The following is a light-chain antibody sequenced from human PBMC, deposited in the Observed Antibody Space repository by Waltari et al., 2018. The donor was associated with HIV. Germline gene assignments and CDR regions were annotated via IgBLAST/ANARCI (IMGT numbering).Light chain of an antibody. CDR1: NTDVGYYNY. Sequence: QSALTQPVSVSGSPGQSIAISCTGTNTDVGYYNYVSWYQHHPGKVLRLMIYEVSNRPSAVSNRFSGSKSGNTAFLTISGLQAEDEADYYCWSYTTSDTFVFGTGTKVTVL. CDR3: WSYTTSDTFV. J-gene: IGLJ1*01. V-gene: IGLV2-14*01. CDR2: EVS.